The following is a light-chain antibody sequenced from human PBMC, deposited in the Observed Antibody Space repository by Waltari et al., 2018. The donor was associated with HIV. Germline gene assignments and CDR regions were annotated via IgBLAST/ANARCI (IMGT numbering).Light chain of an antibody. Sequence: QSVLTQPPSVSAAPGQKVTISCSGSSSNIGNNYVSWYQQLPGTAPRLLIYDRNKRRSGIPDRFSGSKSGNTASLTISGLQAEDEADYYCCSYADNYPVVFGGGTKLTVL. CDR2: DRN. CDR1: SSNIGNNY. V-gene: IGLV1-51*01. J-gene: IGLJ2*01. CDR3: CSYADNYPVV.